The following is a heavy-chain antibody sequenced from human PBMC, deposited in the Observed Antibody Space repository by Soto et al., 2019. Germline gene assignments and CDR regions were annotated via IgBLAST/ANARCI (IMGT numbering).Heavy chain of an antibody. J-gene: IGHJ4*02. V-gene: IGHV4-30-2*01. D-gene: IGHD2-21*02. Sequence: HLQLQESGSGLVKPSHTLSLTCAVSGGSISSGGYAWGWIRQPPGKCLEWIGYIYHIGSTYYNPSLKSRVTISVDRSKNQFSLKLSSVTAADTAVYYCARATAIGYYFDYWGQGTLVTVSS. CDR3: ARATAIGYYFDY. CDR2: IYHIGST. CDR1: GGSISSGGYA.